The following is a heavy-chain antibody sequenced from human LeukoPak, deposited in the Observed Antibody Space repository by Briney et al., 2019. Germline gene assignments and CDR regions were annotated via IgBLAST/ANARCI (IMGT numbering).Heavy chain of an antibody. J-gene: IGHJ3*02. Sequence: GGSLRLSCSASGFTFSSYAMHWVRQAPGKGLEYVSAISSNGGSTYYADSVKGRFTISRDNSKNTLYLQMNSLRAEDTAVYYCARALYYYDSSGYLNDAFDIWGQGTMVTVSS. D-gene: IGHD3-22*01. V-gene: IGHV3-64*04. CDR3: ARALYYYDSSGYLNDAFDI. CDR1: GFTFSSYA. CDR2: ISSNGGST.